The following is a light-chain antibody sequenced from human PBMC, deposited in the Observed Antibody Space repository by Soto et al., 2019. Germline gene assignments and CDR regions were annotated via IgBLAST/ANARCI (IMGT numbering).Light chain of an antibody. Sequence: DIQITHSPSTLSPSLVDRVTITCRASQTINSWLAWYQQKPGKAPKLLIYKASSLESGVPSRFSGSGSGTEFTLTISSLQPDDFATYYCQQYNSYSPLTFGGGTKV. CDR2: KAS. J-gene: IGKJ4*01. CDR3: QQYNSYSPLT. V-gene: IGKV1-5*03. CDR1: QTINSW.